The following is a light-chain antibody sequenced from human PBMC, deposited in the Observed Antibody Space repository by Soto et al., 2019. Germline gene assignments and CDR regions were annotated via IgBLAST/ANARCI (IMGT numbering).Light chain of an antibody. CDR1: QSLFYSSTNKNY. V-gene: IGKV4-1*01. Sequence: DIVMTQSPDFLPVTLGERATISCKSSQSLFYSSTNKNYLAWYQQTPGQPPKLVIAWASARASGVPERFTGSGSGTDFTLTITSLQAEDVAVYYCQQYYSPPYTFGQGTKLEIK. CDR2: WAS. CDR3: QQYYSPPYT. J-gene: IGKJ2*01.